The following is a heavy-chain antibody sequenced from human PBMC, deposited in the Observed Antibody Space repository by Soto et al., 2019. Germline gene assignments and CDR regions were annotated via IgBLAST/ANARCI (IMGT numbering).Heavy chain of an antibody. CDR2: LSDRT. D-gene: IGHD3-16*01. J-gene: IGHJ4*02. CDR1: GFTISNYA. V-gene: IGHV3-23*01. CDR3: ARSLGPSRHFFDH. Sequence: EVQLLDSGGHLVQPGGSLRLSCAASGFTISNYAMSWVPQAPGKGLEWVSTLSDRTYHTDSVRGRFTISSDTSENTLYLQMNSLGVEDTAVYYCARSLGPSRHFFDHWGQGTLVTVSS.